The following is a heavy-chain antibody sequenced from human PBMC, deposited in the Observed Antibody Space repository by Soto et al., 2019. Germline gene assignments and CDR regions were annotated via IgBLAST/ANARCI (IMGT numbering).Heavy chain of an antibody. Sequence: ASVKVSCKVSGYTLTELPMHWVRQAPGKGLEWMGGFDPEDGETIYAQKFQGRVTMTEDTSTDTAYMELSSLRSEDTAVYYCATAGYCSSTSCYGSSYYYMDVWGKGTSVTVSS. CDR3: ATAGYCSSTSCYGSSYYYMDV. D-gene: IGHD2-2*03. V-gene: IGHV1-24*01. CDR1: GYTLTELP. CDR2: FDPEDGET. J-gene: IGHJ6*03.